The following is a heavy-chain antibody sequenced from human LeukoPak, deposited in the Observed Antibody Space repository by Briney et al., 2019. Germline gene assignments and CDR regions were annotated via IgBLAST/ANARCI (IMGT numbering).Heavy chain of an antibody. Sequence: SETLSLTCTVSGGSISSDNYYWGWIRQPPGKGLEWIGSIYYSGTTYYNPSLKSRVAISVDTSKNQFSLKLSSVTAADTALYYCAKHYMGSSYNHGLDCWGQGTLVTVSS. CDR2: IYYSGTT. V-gene: IGHV4-39*01. CDR3: AKHYMGSSYNHGLDC. D-gene: IGHD3-10*01. CDR1: GGSISSDNYY. J-gene: IGHJ4*02.